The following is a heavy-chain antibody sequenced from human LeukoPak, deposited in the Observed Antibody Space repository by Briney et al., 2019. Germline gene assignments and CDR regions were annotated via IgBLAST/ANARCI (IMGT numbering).Heavy chain of an antibody. CDR2: ISYDGTNK. Sequence: GRSLRLSCVVSGFIFSNYGMHWVRQAPGKGLEWVAVISYDGTNKYYTDSVKGRFTISRDNAKNSLYLQMNSLRAEDTAVYYCAREYYYGSGSYYNEPSHYYYYGMDVWGKGTTVTVSS. J-gene: IGHJ6*04. CDR1: GFIFSNYG. CDR3: AREYYYGSGSYYNEPSHYYYYGMDV. V-gene: IGHV3-33*08. D-gene: IGHD3-10*01.